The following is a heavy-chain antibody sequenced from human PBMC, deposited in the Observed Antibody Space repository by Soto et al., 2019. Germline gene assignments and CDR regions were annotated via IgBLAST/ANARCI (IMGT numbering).Heavy chain of an antibody. CDR3: ARVIAARRRGAFDI. Sequence: PSETLSLTCIVSGGSISSYYWTWIRQSPGKGLEWIGYIHHSGTTNYNPALKSRVTISVDTSKNQLSLKLRSVTAADTAVYYCARVIAARRRGAFDIWGQGTMVTVSS. V-gene: IGHV4-59*01. J-gene: IGHJ3*02. CDR2: IHHSGTT. D-gene: IGHD6-6*01. CDR1: GGSISSYY.